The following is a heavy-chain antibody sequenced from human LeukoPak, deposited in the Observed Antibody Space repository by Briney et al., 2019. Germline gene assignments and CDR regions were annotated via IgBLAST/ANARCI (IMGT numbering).Heavy chain of an antibody. CDR1: GGSVSGSNYY. Sequence: PSETLSLTCSVSGGSVSGSNYYWAWIRQPPEKGLEWIGTIYYSGNTYYNASLKSQVSISIDTSKNQFSLRLTSVTAADTAVYYCARQTGSGLFILPGGQGTLVTVSS. CDR2: IYYSGNT. J-gene: IGHJ4*02. CDR3: ARQTGSGLFILP. D-gene: IGHD3/OR15-3a*01. V-gene: IGHV4-39*01.